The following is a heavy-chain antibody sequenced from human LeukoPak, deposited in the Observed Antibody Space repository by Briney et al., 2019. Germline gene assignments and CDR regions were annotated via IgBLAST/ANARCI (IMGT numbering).Heavy chain of an antibody. CDR1: GFTFSTYA. CDR2: ISGSGVST. Sequence: PGGSLRLSCAASGFTFSTYAMSWVRQAPGKGLEWVLGISGSGVSTYYADSVKGRFTISRDNSKNTLYLQMNSLRAEDTAVYYCARELSREVRYFDWLPSTSPDYWGQGTLVTVSS. D-gene: IGHD3-9*01. V-gene: IGHV3-23*01. J-gene: IGHJ4*02. CDR3: ARELSREVRYFDWLPSTSPDY.